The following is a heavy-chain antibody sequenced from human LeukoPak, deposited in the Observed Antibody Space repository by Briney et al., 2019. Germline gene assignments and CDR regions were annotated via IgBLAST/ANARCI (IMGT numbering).Heavy chain of an antibody. D-gene: IGHD5-24*01. CDR2: ISSSSSTI. V-gene: IGHV3-48*04. CDR1: GFTFSSYS. CDR3: ARRGWLHRAGFDY. J-gene: IGHJ4*02. Sequence: GGSLRLSCAASGFTFSSYSMNWVRQAPGKGLEWVSYISSSSSTIYYADSVKGRFTISRDNAKNTLYLQMNSLRAEDTAVYYCARRGWLHRAGFDYWGQGTLVTVSS.